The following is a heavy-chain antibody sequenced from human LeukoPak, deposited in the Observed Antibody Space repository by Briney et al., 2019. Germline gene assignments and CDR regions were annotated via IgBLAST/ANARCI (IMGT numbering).Heavy chain of an antibody. CDR1: GFTFSSYA. Sequence: GGSLRLSCAASGFTFSSYAMSWVRQAPGKGLEWVSAISGSGGSTYYADSVKGRFTISRDNSKNTLYLQMNSLRAEDTAVYYRAKLALISAAAGVRQDAFDIWGQGTMVTVSS. CDR2: ISGSGGST. D-gene: IGHD6-13*01. CDR3: AKLALISAAAGVRQDAFDI. V-gene: IGHV3-23*01. J-gene: IGHJ3*02.